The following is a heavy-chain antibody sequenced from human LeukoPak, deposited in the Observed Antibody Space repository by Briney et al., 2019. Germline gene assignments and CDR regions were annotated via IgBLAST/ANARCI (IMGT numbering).Heavy chain of an antibody. Sequence: GGSLRLSCVASGITFSRHGMDWVRQAPGKGLEWVAVIANDGGVKQYADSVKGRFTVSRDNSKSTLYLQMNGLSVEDTAIYYCAREATWGEWYFDHWGQGTPVTVSS. D-gene: IGHD3-3*01. CDR1: GITFSRHG. CDR3: AREATWGEWYFDH. J-gene: IGHJ4*02. CDR2: IANDGGVK. V-gene: IGHV3-30*03.